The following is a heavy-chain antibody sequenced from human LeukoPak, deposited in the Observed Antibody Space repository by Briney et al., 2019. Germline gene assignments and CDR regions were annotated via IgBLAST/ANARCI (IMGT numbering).Heavy chain of an antibody. J-gene: IGHJ6*03. Sequence: GGSLRLSCAASGFTFSAYSMNWVRQAPGKGLEWVSSITSGDYVYFADSLKGRFTISRDNAKSSLFLQMNSLRAEDTAVYYCARGGFNMVRGAIIPSNSYYYYMDIWGKGTKVTVSS. CDR3: ARGGFNMVRGAIIPSNSYYYYMDI. CDR2: ITSGDYV. V-gene: IGHV3-21*01. D-gene: IGHD3-10*01. CDR1: GFTFSAYS.